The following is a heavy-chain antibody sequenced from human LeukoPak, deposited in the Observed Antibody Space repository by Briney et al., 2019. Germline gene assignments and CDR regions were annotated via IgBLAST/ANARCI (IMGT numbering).Heavy chain of an antibody. J-gene: IGHJ4*02. CDR1: GFTFSDYY. Sequence: PGGSLRLSCAASGFTFSDYYMSWIRQAPGKGLEWVSYISSSGSTIYYADSVKGRFTISRDNSKNTLYLQMNSLRAEDTAVYYCAKDKSWLASFDYWGQGTLVTVSS. D-gene: IGHD6-19*01. CDR3: AKDKSWLASFDY. V-gene: IGHV3-11*04. CDR2: ISSSGSTI.